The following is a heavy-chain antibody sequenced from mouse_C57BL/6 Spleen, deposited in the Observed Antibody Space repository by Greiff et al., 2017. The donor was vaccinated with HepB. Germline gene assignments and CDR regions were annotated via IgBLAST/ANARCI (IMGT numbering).Heavy chain of an antibody. CDR2: IDPEDGEP. CDR1: GFTIKDYY. Sequence: EVQLQQSGAELVKPGASVKLSCTASGFTIKDYYMPWVKQRTEQGLEWIGRIDPEDGEPNYAPKFQGKATITADTSSNTAYLQLSSLTSEDTAVYYCARGYLDYWGQGTTLTVSS. J-gene: IGHJ2*01. V-gene: IGHV14-2*01. CDR3: ARGYLDY.